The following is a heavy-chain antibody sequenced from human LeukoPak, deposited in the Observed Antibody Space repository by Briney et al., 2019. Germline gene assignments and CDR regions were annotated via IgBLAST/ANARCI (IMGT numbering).Heavy chain of an antibody. D-gene: IGHD2-21*01. Sequence: GGSLRLSCAASGFTLSSYAMSWVRQAPGKGLEWVSAISSSDDGTYYAKSVRGRFTISRDSSKNTLYLQMNSLRAEDAGVYYCAKTRPRFVVSGSVDYWGQGTLVSVSP. CDR1: GFTLSSYA. CDR2: ISSSDDGT. V-gene: IGHV3-23*01. J-gene: IGHJ4*02. CDR3: AKTRPRFVVSGSVDY.